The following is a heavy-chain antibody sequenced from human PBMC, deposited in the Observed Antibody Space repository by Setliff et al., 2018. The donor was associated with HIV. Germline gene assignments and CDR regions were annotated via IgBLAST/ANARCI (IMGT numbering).Heavy chain of an antibody. CDR3: ARGDYYDSTGYEGLDS. V-gene: IGHV4-34*01. Sequence: SETLSLTCAVYSGSFSGYRWTWIRQPPGKGLQWIGEINHRGSTTYNPSLRSRVTISVDTSKNQFSLKLNSVTAADTAVYYCARGDYYDSTGYEGLDSWGRGTLGTSPQ. J-gene: IGHJ4*02. CDR2: INHRGST. CDR1: SGSFSGYR. D-gene: IGHD3-22*01.